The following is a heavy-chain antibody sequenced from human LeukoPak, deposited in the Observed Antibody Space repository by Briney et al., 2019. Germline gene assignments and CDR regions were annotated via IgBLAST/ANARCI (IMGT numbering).Heavy chain of an antibody. Sequence: SVKVSCKASGGTLSSYAISWVRQAPGQGLEWMGRIIPILGIANYAQKFQGRVTITADKSTSTAYMELSSLRSEDTAVYYCARGPRITMIVGPFDYWGQGTLVTVSS. CDR3: ARGPRITMIVGPFDY. D-gene: IGHD3-22*01. CDR2: IIPILGIA. CDR1: GGTLSSYA. J-gene: IGHJ4*02. V-gene: IGHV1-69*04.